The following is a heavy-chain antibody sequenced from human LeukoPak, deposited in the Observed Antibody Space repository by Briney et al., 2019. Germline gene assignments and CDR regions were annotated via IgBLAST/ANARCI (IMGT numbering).Heavy chain of an antibody. V-gene: IGHV3-23*01. CDR1: GFTFSSYA. CDR3: ANGNGYRHGRYYFDY. CDR2: ITASGGNT. Sequence: PGGSLRLSCAASGFTFSSYAMGWVRQAPGKGLEWVSAITASGGNTDYADSVKGRFTISRDNAKNTLYLQVNSLRAEDTAVYYCANGNGYRHGRYYFDYWGQGNLVPVSS. J-gene: IGHJ4*02. D-gene: IGHD5-18*01.